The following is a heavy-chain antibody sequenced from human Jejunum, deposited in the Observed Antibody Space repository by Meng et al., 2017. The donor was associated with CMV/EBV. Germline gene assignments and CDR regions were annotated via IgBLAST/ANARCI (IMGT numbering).Heavy chain of an antibody. J-gene: IGHJ4*02. V-gene: IGHV4-59*01. CDR2: IDFSGTT. Sequence: TVSGGSISGYSWTWIRQSPGKGLEWIGCIDFSGTTKYSPSLNSRVTISVDTSKKQFSLKLNSVTAADTAVYHCARGWGTSSPLDFWGQGKPVTVSS. CDR3: ARGWGTSSPLDF. CDR1: GGSISGYS. D-gene: IGHD2-2*01.